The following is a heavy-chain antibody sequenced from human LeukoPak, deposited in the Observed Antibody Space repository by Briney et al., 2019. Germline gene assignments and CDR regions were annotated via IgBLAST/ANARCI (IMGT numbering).Heavy chain of an antibody. CDR3: ARGHFSSGWYAFDI. CDR2: TRNKANSYTT. CDR1: GFTFSNHY. Sequence: PGGSLRLSCAASGFTFSNHYMDWVRQAPGKGLEWVGRTRNKANSYTTEYAASVKGRFTISRDDSKNSLYLQMNSLKTEDTAVYYCARGHFSSGWYAFDIWGQGTLVTVSS. D-gene: IGHD6-19*01. V-gene: IGHV3-72*01. J-gene: IGHJ3*02.